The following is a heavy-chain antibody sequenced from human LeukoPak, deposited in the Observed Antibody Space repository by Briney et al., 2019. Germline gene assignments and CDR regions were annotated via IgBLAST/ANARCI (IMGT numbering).Heavy chain of an antibody. Sequence: SETLSLTCTVSGGSISGNYHYWGWIRQPPGMGLEWIGTIYFSGTTSYNPSLKSRVTISVDTSRNRFSLKLSSVTATDTAVYFCMTHLDSQKGYYFDYWGQGALVTVSS. V-gene: IGHV4-39*01. D-gene: IGHD3-3*01. CDR1: GGSISGNYHY. J-gene: IGHJ4*02. CDR2: IYFSGTT. CDR3: MTHLDSQKGYYFDY.